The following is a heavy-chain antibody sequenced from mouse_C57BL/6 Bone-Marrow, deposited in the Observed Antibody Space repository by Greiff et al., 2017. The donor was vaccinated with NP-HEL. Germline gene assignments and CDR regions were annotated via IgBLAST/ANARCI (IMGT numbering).Heavy chain of an antibody. CDR1: GYSITSGYY. Sequence: VQLKESGPGLVKPSQSLSLTCSVTGYSITSGYYWNWIRQFPGNKLEWMGYISYDGSNNYNPSLKNRISITRDTSKNQFFLKLNSVTTEDTATYYCARGDYGSSLYAMDYWGQGTSVTVSS. CDR3: ARGDYGSSLYAMDY. J-gene: IGHJ4*01. D-gene: IGHD1-1*01. CDR2: ISYDGSN. V-gene: IGHV3-6*01.